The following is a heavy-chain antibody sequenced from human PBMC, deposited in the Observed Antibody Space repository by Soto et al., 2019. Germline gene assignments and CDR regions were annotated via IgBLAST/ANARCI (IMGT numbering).Heavy chain of an antibody. CDR3: ARHDAVGKETDGMDV. CDR1: GGSISSSSYY. Sequence: SETLSLTCTVSGGSISSSSYYWGWIRQPPGKGLEWIGSIYYSGSTYYNPSLKSRVTISVDTSKNQFSLKLSSVAAADTAVYYCARHDAVGKETDGMDVWGQGTTVTVSS. CDR2: IYYSGST. J-gene: IGHJ6*02. V-gene: IGHV4-39*01. D-gene: IGHD2-15*01.